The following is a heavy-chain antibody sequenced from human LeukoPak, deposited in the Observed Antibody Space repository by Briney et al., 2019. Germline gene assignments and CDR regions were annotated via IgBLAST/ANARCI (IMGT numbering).Heavy chain of an antibody. J-gene: IGHJ4*02. Sequence: SETLSLTCTVSGGSISSYYWSWIRQPPGKGLEWIGYIYTSGSTNYNPSLKSRVTISVDTFKNQFSLKLSSVTAADTAVYYCARGKGLRSYYFDYWGQGTLVTVSS. V-gene: IGHV4-4*08. CDR3: ARGKGLRSYYFDY. D-gene: IGHD5-12*01. CDR1: GGSISSYY. CDR2: IYTSGST.